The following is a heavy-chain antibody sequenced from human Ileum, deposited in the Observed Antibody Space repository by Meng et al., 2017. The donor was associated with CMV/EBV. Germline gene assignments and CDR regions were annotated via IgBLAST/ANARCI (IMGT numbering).Heavy chain of an antibody. CDR2: IFYGGSP. V-gene: IGHV4-31*02. CDR3: ARDRGGHSGYSFAMGFDQ. CDR1: ISSGGYY. Sequence: ISSGGYYWSWIRQHPGKGLEWIGYIFYGGSPVHNPSLRSRAYMSLDTSRNQLSLNLNSVTVADTAVYYCARDRGGHSGYSFAMGFDQWGHGILVTVSS. D-gene: IGHD5-12*01. J-gene: IGHJ4*01.